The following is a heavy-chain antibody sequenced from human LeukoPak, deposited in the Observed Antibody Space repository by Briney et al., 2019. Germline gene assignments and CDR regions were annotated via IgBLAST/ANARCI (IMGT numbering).Heavy chain of an antibody. V-gene: IGHV3-21*01. CDR2: ISSSSSYI. J-gene: IGHJ4*02. CDR3: ARDRWETSYDSSGYPLDY. D-gene: IGHD3-22*01. Sequence: GGSLRLSCAASGFTFSSYSMDWVRQAPGKGLEWVSSISSSSSYIYYADSVKGRFTISRDNAKNSLYLQMNSLRAEDTAVYYCARDRWETSYDSSGYPLDYWGQGTLVTVSS. CDR1: GFTFSSYS.